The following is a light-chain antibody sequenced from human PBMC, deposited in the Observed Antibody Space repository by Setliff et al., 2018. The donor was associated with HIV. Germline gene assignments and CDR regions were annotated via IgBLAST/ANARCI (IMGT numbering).Light chain of an antibody. Sequence: QSALTQPASVSGSPGQSITISCTGSSSDIGGYQFVSWYKHHPGKAPKLMIYGVYYRPSGVSNRFSGSKSGSTASLTISGLQAEDEADYYCSSYSAINTQIFGTGTKVTV. CDR1: SSDIGGYQF. CDR2: GVY. CDR3: SSYSAINTQI. J-gene: IGLJ1*01. V-gene: IGLV2-14*01.